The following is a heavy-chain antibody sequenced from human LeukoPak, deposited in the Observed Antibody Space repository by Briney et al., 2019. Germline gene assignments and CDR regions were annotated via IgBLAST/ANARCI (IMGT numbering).Heavy chain of an antibody. V-gene: IGHV1-18*01. J-gene: IGHJ5*02. CDR3: ARDRAWGSGSYYNNWFDP. D-gene: IGHD3-10*01. Sequence: GASVKVSCKASGYTFTSYGISWVRQAPGQGLEWMGWISAYNGNTNYAQKLQGRVTMTTDTSTSTAYMELRSLRSDDTAVYYCARDRAWGSGSYYNNWFDPWGQGTLVTVSS. CDR1: GYTFTSYG. CDR2: ISAYNGNT.